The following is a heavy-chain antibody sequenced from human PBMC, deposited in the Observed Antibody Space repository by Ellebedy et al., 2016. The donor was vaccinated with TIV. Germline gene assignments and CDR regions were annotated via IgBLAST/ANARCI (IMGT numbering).Heavy chain of an antibody. CDR3: ATYYRWYFDH. CDR1: GFTFSTYA. J-gene: IGHJ4*02. V-gene: IGHV3-23*01. Sequence: GESLKISCAAPGFTFSTYAMSWVRQAPGKGLEWVSSITDSGDSAYHTDSVRGRFTVSRDNSKNTLYLQMNGLRADDTAVYYCATYYRWYFDHWGQGTLVTVSS. CDR2: ITDSGDSA. D-gene: IGHD2-21*01.